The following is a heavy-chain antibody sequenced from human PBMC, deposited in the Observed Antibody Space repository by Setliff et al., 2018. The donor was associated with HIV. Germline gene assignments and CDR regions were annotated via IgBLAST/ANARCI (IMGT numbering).Heavy chain of an antibody. V-gene: IGHV3-11*01. CDR1: GGSISTGGYY. Sequence: LSLTCTVSGGSISTGGYYWTWIRQPPGKGLEWVSYIGRSGRNIHYADSVRGRFTISRENANNSLYLQMSSLEAEDTAVYYCVREERAADSGSYYSSRWFDRWGQGTLVTVSS. J-gene: IGHJ5*02. CDR2: IGRSGRNI. CDR3: VREERAADSGSYYSSRWFDR. D-gene: IGHD1-26*01.